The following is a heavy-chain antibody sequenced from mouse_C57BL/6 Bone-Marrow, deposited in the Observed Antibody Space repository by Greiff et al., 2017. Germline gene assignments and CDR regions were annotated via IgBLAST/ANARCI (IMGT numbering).Heavy chain of an antibody. Sequence: VQLKESGGGLVQPGGSLKLSCAASGFTFSDYGMAWVRQAPRKGPEGVAFISNLAYSIYYADTVTGRFTISRENAKNTLYLEMSSRRSEDTAMYYCARWLLRAMDYWGQGTSGTVSS. D-gene: IGHD2-3*01. CDR1: GFTFSDYG. V-gene: IGHV5-15*01. CDR3: ARWLLRAMDY. J-gene: IGHJ4*01. CDR2: ISNLAYSI.